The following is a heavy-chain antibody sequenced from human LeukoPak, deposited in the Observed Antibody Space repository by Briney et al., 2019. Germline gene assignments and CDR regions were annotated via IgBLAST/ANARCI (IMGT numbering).Heavy chain of an antibody. J-gene: IGHJ3*02. Sequence: GGSLRLSCAASGFTFSSYAMHWVRQAPGKGLEWVAVISYDGSNKYYADSVKGRFTISRDNSKNTLFLRLNSLRAEDTAVYYCAKPIIGHTDAFDIWGQGTMVTVSS. CDR2: ISYDGSNK. CDR3: AKPIIGHTDAFDI. D-gene: IGHD1-20*01. CDR1: GFTFSSYA. V-gene: IGHV3-30-3*02.